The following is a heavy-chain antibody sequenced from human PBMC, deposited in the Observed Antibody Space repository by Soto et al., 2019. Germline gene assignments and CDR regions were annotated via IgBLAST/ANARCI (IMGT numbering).Heavy chain of an antibody. CDR2: IVVGSGNT. CDR1: GFTFTSSA. J-gene: IGHJ4*02. V-gene: IGHV1-58*01. Sequence: EASVKVSFKASGFTFTSSAVQWVRQARGQRLEWIGWIVVGSGNTNYAQKFQERVTITRDMSTSTAYMELSSLRSEDTAVYYCAAVHLYYDILTGYYNSPAPFDYWGQGTLVTVSS. CDR3: AAVHLYYDILTGYYNSPAPFDY. D-gene: IGHD3-9*01.